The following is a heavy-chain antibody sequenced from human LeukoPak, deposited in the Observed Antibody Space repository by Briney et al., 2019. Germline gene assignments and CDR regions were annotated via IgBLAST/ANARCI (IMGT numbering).Heavy chain of an antibody. CDR3: ARGARITIFGVVIRYYFDY. Sequence: GASVKVSCKASGYTFTSDDINWVRQATGQGLEWMGWMNPNSGNTGYAQKFQGRVTMTRNTSISTAYMELSSLRSEDTAVYYCARGARITIFGVVIRYYFDYWGQGTLVTVSS. V-gene: IGHV1-8*01. CDR1: GYTFTSDD. J-gene: IGHJ4*02. D-gene: IGHD3-3*01. CDR2: MNPNSGNT.